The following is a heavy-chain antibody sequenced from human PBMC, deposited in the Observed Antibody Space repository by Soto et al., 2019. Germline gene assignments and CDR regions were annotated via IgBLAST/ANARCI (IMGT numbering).Heavy chain of an antibody. CDR3: ARLPGLPSTTYYYYGMDV. CDR1: GFTFSSYS. V-gene: IGHV3-21*01. CDR2: ISSSSSYI. D-gene: IGHD2-15*01. J-gene: IGHJ6*02. Sequence: PGGSLRLSCAASGFTFSSYSMNWVRQAPGKGLEWVSSISSSSSYIYYADSVKGRFTISRDNAKNSLYLQMNSLRAEDTAVYYCARLPGLPSTTYYYYGMDVWGQGTTVTVSS.